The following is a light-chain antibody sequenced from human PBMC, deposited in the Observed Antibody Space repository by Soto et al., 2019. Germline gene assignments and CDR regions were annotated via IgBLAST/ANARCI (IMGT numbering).Light chain of an antibody. Sequence: TQYKSTLSLSIGERDTLSCMDSRSVSSSYLAWYQQKPGQAPRLLIYGASTRATGIPARFSGSGSGTDFTLTISSLQPEDIGIYYCQHYNSFPLTFGQGTRLEIK. V-gene: IGKV3D-7*01. CDR1: RSVSSSY. CDR3: QHYNSFPLT. CDR2: GAS. J-gene: IGKJ5*01.